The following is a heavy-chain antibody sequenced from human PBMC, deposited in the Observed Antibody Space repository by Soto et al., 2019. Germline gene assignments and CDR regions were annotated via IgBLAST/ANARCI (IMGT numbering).Heavy chain of an antibody. J-gene: IGHJ6*02. D-gene: IGHD3-22*01. V-gene: IGHV1-69*13. CDR1: GGTFSSYA. Sequence: GASVKVSCKASGGTFSSYAISWVRQAPGQGLEWMGGIIPIFGTANYAQKFQGRVTITADESTSTAYMELSSLRSEDTAVYYCARAYYYESSGYYNYYYYGMDVWGQGTTVTVSS. CDR3: ARAYYYESSGYYNYYYYGMDV. CDR2: IIPIFGTA.